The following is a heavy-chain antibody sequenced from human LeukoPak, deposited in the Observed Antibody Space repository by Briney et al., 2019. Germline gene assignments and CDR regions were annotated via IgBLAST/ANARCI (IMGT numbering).Heavy chain of an antibody. CDR1: GGSISSYY. D-gene: IGHD5-18*01. CDR3: ARERVQLCFLDY. V-gene: IGHV4-59*04. CDR2: IYHSGST. Sequence: SETLSLTCTVSGGSISSYYWSWIRQPPGKGLEWIGSIYHSGSTYYNPSLKSRVTISVDTSKNQFSLKLSSVTAADTAVYYCARERVQLCFLDYWGQGTLVSISS. J-gene: IGHJ4*02.